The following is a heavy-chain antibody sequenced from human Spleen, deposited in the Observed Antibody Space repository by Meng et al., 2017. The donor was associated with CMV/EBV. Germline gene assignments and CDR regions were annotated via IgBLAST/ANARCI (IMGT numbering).Heavy chain of an antibody. D-gene: IGHD6-13*01. CDR2: IIPIFGTA. CDR1: GYTFTGYF. J-gene: IGHJ6*02. CDR3: ARPRVGQQLVPAAYYGMDV. Sequence: SVKVSCKASGYTFTGYFLHWVRQAPGQGLEWMGGIIPIFGTANYAQKFQGRVTITTDESTSTAYMGLSSLRSEDTAVYYCARPRVGQQLVPAAYYGMDVWGQGTTVTVSS. V-gene: IGHV1-69*05.